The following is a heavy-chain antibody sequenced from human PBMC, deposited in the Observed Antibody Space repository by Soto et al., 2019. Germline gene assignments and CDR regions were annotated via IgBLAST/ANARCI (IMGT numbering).Heavy chain of an antibody. CDR1: GGTFSSYT. J-gene: IGHJ4*02. CDR3: ARDRDSSGYYCGY. D-gene: IGHD3-22*01. Sequence: ASVKVSCKASGGTFSSYTISWVRQAPGQGLEWMGRIIPILGIANYAQKFQGRVTITADKSTSTAYMELSSLRSEDTAVYYCARDRDSSGYYCGYWGQGTLVTVSS. CDR2: IIPILGIA. V-gene: IGHV1-69*04.